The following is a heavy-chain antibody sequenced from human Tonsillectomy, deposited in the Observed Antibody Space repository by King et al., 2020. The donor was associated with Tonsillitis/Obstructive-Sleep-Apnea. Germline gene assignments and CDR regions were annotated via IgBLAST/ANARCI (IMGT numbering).Heavy chain of an antibody. Sequence: VQLVESGGGVIRPGGSLRLSCAASGFTFDDYDMSWVRQAPGKGLEWVSGINWNGGTTGYADSLKGRFIISRENAKNSLDLQMNSLRAEDTALYYCAGGSGAFDIWGQGTMVTVSS. D-gene: IGHD3-10*01. CDR2: INWNGGTT. V-gene: IGHV3-20*04. CDR3: AGGSGAFDI. CDR1: GFTFDDYD. J-gene: IGHJ3*02.